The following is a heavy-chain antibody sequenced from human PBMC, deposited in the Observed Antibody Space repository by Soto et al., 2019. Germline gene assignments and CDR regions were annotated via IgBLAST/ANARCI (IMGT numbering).Heavy chain of an antibody. J-gene: IGHJ4*02. CDR3: ARDPHDGYDY. CDR1: GFTFTSYG. D-gene: IGHD1-1*01. CDR2: ISAYNGDT. Sequence: QVHVVQSGAEVRKPGASVKVSCKASGFTFTSYGISWVRQAPGQGLEWMGWISAYNGDTDYAQKLQGRVTMTTDTSTSTAYMELRSLRSDDTAGYYCARDPHDGYDYWGQGTLVTVSS. V-gene: IGHV1-18*01.